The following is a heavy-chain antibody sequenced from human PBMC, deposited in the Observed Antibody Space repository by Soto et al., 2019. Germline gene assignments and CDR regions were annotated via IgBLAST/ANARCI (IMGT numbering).Heavy chain of an antibody. CDR1: GFSVSTIGVG. CDR2: IYRDDDK. CDR3: PHRRLVKYFYGMEV. D-gene: IGHD3-9*01. V-gene: IGHV2-5*02. Sequence: CGSTLVNPTRTLTQTCTFSGFSVSTIGVGVGWIRQPPGKALEWLALIYRDDDKRYSPSLKRRLTITKAISKNQVVLTMTTMDPVHTGTYYCPHRRLVKYFYGMEVWGQGTSVNVSS. J-gene: IGHJ6*02.